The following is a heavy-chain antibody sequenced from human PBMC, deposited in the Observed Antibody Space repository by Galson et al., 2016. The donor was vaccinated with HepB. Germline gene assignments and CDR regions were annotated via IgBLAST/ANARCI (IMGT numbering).Heavy chain of an antibody. V-gene: IGHV3-23*01. CDR1: GFTLSNYA. CDR2: VAGSAGIT. Sequence: LRLSCAAPGFTLSNYAMTWVRQAPGKGLEWVSSVAGSAGITYYADSVKGRFTISTDSSRNTLYLQMNSLRAEEAATYYCARVGVFMQMLGPLDHWGQGTLVSVAS. CDR3: ARVGVFMQMLGPLDH. J-gene: IGHJ4*02. D-gene: IGHD2/OR15-2a*01.